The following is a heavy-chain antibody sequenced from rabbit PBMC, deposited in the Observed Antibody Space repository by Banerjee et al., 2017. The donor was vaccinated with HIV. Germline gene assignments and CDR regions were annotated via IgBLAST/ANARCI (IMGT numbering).Heavy chain of an antibody. V-gene: IGHV1S47*01. Sequence: QEQLVESGGGLVQPEGSLTLTCTASGFSFSGSYYMCWVRQAPGKRPEWIACIYNGDGSTYYASWVNGRFSISRSTSLNTVTLQMTSLTAADTATYFCARLDTSGWGPFRLWGPGTLVTVS. CDR1: GFSFSGSYY. J-gene: IGHJ4*01. CDR3: ARLDTSGWGPFRL. CDR2: IYNGDGST. D-gene: IGHD4-1*01.